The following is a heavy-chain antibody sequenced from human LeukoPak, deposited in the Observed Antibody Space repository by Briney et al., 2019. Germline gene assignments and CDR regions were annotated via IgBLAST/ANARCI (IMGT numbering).Heavy chain of an antibody. Sequence: PGGSLRLSCAASGFPFSGYWMGWVRQAAGEGMEWGANIKEDGSEQHYADSVRGRFPISRDNAKNSLYLEMNGLRAEDTAVYYCSRSLDYWGQGALVTVSS. V-gene: IGHV3-7*01. J-gene: IGHJ4*02. CDR2: IKEDGSEQ. CDR3: SRSLDY. CDR1: GFPFSGYW.